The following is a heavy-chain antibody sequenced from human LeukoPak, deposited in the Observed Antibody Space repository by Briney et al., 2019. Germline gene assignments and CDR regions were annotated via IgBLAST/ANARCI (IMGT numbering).Heavy chain of an antibody. Sequence: GGSLRLSCAASGFIFSSYWMRWVRQAPGKGLEWVANIKQDGSEKNYLDSVKGRFTISRDNAKNSMYLQMNSLRAEDTAVYYCASGLEFDYWGQGTLVTVSS. V-gene: IGHV3-7*03. CDR3: ASGLEFDY. J-gene: IGHJ4*02. CDR2: IKQDGSEK. CDR1: GFIFSSYW.